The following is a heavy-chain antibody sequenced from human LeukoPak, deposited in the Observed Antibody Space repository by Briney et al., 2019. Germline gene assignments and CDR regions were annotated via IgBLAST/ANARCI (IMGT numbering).Heavy chain of an antibody. D-gene: IGHD6-13*01. CDR1: GYTFTSYG. V-gene: IGHV1-18*01. CDR2: ISAYNGNT. Sequence: GPSVKVSCKASGYTFTSYGISWVRQAPGQGLEWMGWISAYNGNTNYAQKLQGRVTMTTDTSTSTAYMELRSLRSDDTAVYYCARDRGVSWLPLIDSWGQGTLVTVSS. J-gene: IGHJ4*02. CDR3: ARDRGVSWLPLIDS.